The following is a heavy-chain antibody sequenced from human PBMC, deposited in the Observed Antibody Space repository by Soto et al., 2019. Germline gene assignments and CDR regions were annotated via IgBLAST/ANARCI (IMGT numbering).Heavy chain of an antibody. D-gene: IGHD3-22*01. J-gene: IGHJ5*02. CDR2: IWFDGSKK. Sequence: PGGCLRLSCAASGYKFRNYAIHWVRQAPGKGLEWLAVIWFDGSKKYYADSVKGRFTISRDNSKNTVYLDMNSLTADDSGVFYCARAHTMMILDRFDPWGHGTLVTVSS. V-gene: IGHV3-33*01. CDR3: ARAHTMMILDRFDP. CDR1: GYKFRNYA.